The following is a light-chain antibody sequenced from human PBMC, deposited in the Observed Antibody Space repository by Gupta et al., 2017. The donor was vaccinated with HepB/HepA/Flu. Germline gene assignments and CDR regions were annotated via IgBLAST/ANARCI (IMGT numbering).Light chain of an antibody. V-gene: IGKV3-20*01. Sequence: DIVLTQSPGTLSLSPGVRATLPCRASQSVSSSYLAWFQQKPGQAPRLLIYGASSRATGIPDRFSGSGSGPDFTLTISRLEPEDFAVYYCQQYVSSPVTFGQGTKVEIK. CDR2: GAS. CDR3: QQYVSSPVT. J-gene: IGKJ1*01. CDR1: QSVSSSY.